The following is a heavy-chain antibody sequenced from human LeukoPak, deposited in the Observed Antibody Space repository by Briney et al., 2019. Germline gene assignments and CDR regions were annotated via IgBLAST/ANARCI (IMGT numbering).Heavy chain of an antibody. V-gene: IGHV3-30*02. J-gene: IGHJ6*02. Sequence: GGSLRLSCAAFGFTFSNYWMSWVRQAPGKGLEWVAFIRYDGSNKYYADSVKGRFTISRDNSKNTLYLQMNSLRAEDTAVYYCARALDIVATINYYGMDVWGQGTTVTVSS. D-gene: IGHD5-12*01. CDR2: IRYDGSNK. CDR3: ARALDIVATINYYGMDV. CDR1: GFTFSNYW.